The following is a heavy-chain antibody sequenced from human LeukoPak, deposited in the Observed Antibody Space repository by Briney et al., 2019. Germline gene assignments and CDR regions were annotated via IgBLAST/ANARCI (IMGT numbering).Heavy chain of an antibody. Sequence: GGSLRLSCAASGFPYSSYAMYWVRQAPGKGLVWVARIHGDGDNISYADSVRGRFTISRDNAKDTLYLHVNSLRPEDTAVYYCARAQVGAPTDLWGQGTLVTVSS. V-gene: IGHV3-74*01. CDR3: ARAQVGAPTDL. J-gene: IGHJ5*02. D-gene: IGHD1-26*01. CDR2: IHGDGDNI. CDR1: GFPYSSYA.